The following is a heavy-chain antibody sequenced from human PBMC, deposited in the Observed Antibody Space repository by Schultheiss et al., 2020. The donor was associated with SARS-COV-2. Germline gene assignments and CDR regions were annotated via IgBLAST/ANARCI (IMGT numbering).Heavy chain of an antibody. CDR1: GFTFSSYS. CDR3: TTDSSGLDAFDI. CDR2: IKSKTDGGTT. Sequence: GGSLRLSCAASGFTFSSYSMNWVRQAPGKGLEWVGRIKSKTDGGTTDYAAPVKGRFTISRDDSKNTLYLQMNSLKTEDTAVYYCTTDSSGLDAFDIWGQGTMVTVSS. D-gene: IGHD6-19*01. J-gene: IGHJ3*02. V-gene: IGHV3-15*01.